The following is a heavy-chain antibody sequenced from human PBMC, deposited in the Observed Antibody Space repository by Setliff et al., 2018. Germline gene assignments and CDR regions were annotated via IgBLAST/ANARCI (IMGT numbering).Heavy chain of an antibody. D-gene: IGHD1-1*01. CDR3: AKGGGRYHSDS. CDR2: IYYSGST. Sequence: TSETLSLTCTVSGGSISTYYWSWIRQPPGKGLEWIGYIYYSGSTNYNPSLKSRVTISVDTSKNQFSLKLSSVTAADTAVYYCAKGGGRYHSDSWGQGILVTVSS. CDR1: GGSISTYY. J-gene: IGHJ4*02. V-gene: IGHV4-59*12.